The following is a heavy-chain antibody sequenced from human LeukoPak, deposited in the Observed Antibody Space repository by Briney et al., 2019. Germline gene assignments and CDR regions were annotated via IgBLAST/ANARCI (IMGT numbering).Heavy chain of an antibody. CDR2: ISYDGRSK. J-gene: IGHJ4*02. CDR1: GFTFSSFG. CDR3: AKAGYGGSSTTTYGDY. D-gene: IGHD2-15*01. V-gene: IGHV3-30*18. Sequence: PGRSLTLSCAASGFTFSSFGMHWVRQAPGKGLEWVAIISYDGRSKYYADSVKGRFTISRDNSRNTLYLQMNSLRPEDTAVYYCAKAGYGGSSTTTYGDYWGQGTLVTVSS.